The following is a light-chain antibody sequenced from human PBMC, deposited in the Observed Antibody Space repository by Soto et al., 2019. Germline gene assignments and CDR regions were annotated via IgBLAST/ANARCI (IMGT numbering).Light chain of an antibody. CDR2: DAS. CDR1: QTISNY. CDR3: QHGGA. Sequence: EILLTQSPATLSLSPGERATLSCRAGQTISNYLAWYQQKPGQAPRLLIYDASNRATDIPARFSGSGSGTDFTLTIISLEPDDFAVYYCQHGGAFGPGTKVEIK. V-gene: IGKV3-11*01. J-gene: IGKJ3*01.